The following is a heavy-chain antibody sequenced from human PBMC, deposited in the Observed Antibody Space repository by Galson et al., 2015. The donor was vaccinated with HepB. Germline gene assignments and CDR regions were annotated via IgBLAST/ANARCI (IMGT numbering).Heavy chain of an antibody. CDR1: GYSFTSYW. J-gene: IGHJ6*02. CDR2: IDPSDSYT. D-gene: IGHD3-3*01. Sequence: QSGAEVKKPGESLRISCKGSGYSFTSYWISWVRQMPGKGLEWMGRIDPSDSYTNYSPSFQGHVTISADKSISTAYLQWSSLKASDTAMYYCARHLSDFWSGYYISGPLGGLYGMDVWGQGTTATVSS. V-gene: IGHV5-10-1*01. CDR3: ARHLSDFWSGYYISGPLGGLYGMDV.